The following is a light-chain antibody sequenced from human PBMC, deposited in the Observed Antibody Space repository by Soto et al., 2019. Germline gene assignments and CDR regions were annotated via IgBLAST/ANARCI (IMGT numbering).Light chain of an antibody. CDR1: QDISNY. J-gene: IGKJ4*01. CDR2: DGS. Sequence: DIQMTQSPSSLSASVGDRVTITCQASQDISNYLNWYQQKPGEAPKLLISDGSNLETGVPSRFSGSGSGTHFTFTISSLQPEDFATYHCQHYEKVGLTFGGGTKVEIK. CDR3: QHYEKVGLT. V-gene: IGKV1-33*01.